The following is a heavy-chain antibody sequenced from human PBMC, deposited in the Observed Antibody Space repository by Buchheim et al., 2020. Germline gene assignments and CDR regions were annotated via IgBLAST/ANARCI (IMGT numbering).Heavy chain of an antibody. J-gene: IGHJ6*02. CDR2: IWYDGSNK. CDR1: GFTFSSYG. D-gene: IGHD5-24*01. Sequence: QVQLVESGGGVVQPGRSLRLSCAASGFTFSSYGMHWVRQAPGKGLEWVAVIWYDGSNKYYADSVKGRFTISRDHSKNTLYLQMNSLRAEDTAVYYCARGKEEMATIDYYYGMDVWGQGTT. V-gene: IGHV3-33*01. CDR3: ARGKEEMATIDYYYGMDV.